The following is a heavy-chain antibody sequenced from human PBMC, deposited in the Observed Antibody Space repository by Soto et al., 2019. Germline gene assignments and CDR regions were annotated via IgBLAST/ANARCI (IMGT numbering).Heavy chain of an antibody. CDR2: ISYDISDK. Sequence: QGQLVESGGGVVQPGRSLRLSCAASGFSFSSYGMHWVRQAPGKGLEWVAVISYDISDKYYADSVRGRFTISRDNSRNTLYLQMNSLRAEDTAVYYCAKDAYYDSRGSPDYWGQGTLVTVSS. CDR1: GFSFSSYG. D-gene: IGHD3-22*01. J-gene: IGHJ4*02. V-gene: IGHV3-30*18. CDR3: AKDAYYDSRGSPDY.